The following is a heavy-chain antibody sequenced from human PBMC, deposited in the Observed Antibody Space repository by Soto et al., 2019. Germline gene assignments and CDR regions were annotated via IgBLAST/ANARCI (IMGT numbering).Heavy chain of an antibody. V-gene: IGHV2-5*02. CDR2: IYWDDDK. D-gene: IGHD4-17*01. CDR3: AHAGHYDLLTLDH. Sequence: QITLKESGPTLVRPAQTLTLTCGFSGFSLSSYGMGVAWIRQPPGKALEWLALIYWDDDKRYSPSLKDRLAISKDTSSNQVVLTITNMDPGDTATYFCAHAGHYDLLTLDHCGPGTLVTVSS. J-gene: IGHJ4*02. CDR1: GFSLSSYGMG.